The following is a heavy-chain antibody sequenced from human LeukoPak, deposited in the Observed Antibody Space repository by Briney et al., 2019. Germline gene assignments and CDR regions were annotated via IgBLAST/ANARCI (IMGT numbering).Heavy chain of an antibody. V-gene: IGHV4-59*01. CDR2: IYYSGST. J-gene: IGHJ4*02. CDR1: GGSISSYY. D-gene: IGHD6-13*01. CDR3: ARAAGPLAAPDF. Sequence: SETLSLTCTVSGGSISSYYWSWIRQPPGKGLEWIGYIYYSGSTNYNPSLKSRVTISVDTSKNQFPRKLSSVTAADTAVYYCARAAGPLAAPDFWGQGTPVTVSS.